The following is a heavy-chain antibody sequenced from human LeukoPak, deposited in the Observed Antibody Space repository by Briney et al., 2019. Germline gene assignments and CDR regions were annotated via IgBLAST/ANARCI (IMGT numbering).Heavy chain of an antibody. D-gene: IGHD6-6*01. Sequence: GGSLRLSCAASGFTFSSYGMHWVRQAPGKGLEWVAVISYDGSNKYYADSVKGRFTISRDNSKNTLYLQMNSLRAEDTAVYYCAKAGIGSFNWFDPWGQGTLVTVSS. J-gene: IGHJ5*02. V-gene: IGHV3-30*18. CDR2: ISYDGSNK. CDR1: GFTFSSYG. CDR3: AKAGIGSFNWFDP.